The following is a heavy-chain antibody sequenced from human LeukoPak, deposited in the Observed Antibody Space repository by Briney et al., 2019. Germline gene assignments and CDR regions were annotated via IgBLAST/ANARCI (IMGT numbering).Heavy chain of an antibody. CDR1: GYSFTGYY. J-gene: IGHJ6*03. CDR2: INPDDGVS. V-gene: IGHV1-2*02. D-gene: IGHD2-8*01. Sequence: WASVKVSCKASGYSFTGYYIHWVRQAPGQGLEWMGWINPDDGVSKSAQKFQGRVTMTRDKSINTVYMELSGLTSGDTALYYCARGPNHYYYMDFWGKGTTVSVSS. CDR3: ARGPNHYYYMDF.